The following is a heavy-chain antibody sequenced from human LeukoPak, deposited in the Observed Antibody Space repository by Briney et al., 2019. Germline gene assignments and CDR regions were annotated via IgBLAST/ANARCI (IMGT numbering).Heavy chain of an antibody. CDR3: ARRVQQLVPSMYGMDV. CDR1: GFTFSSYS. J-gene: IGHJ6*02. Sequence: GGSLRPSCAASGFTFSSYSMNWVRQAPGKGLEWVSYISSSSSTIYYADSVKGRFTISRDNAKNSLYLQMNSLRAEDTAVYYCARRVQQLVPSMYGMDVWGQGTTVTVSS. V-gene: IGHV3-48*01. CDR2: ISSSSSTI. D-gene: IGHD6-13*01.